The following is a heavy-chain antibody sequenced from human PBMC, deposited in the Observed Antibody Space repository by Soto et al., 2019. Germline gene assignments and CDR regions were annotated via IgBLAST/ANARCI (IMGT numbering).Heavy chain of an antibody. CDR2: ISSSSSYI. D-gene: IGHD3-10*01. CDR1: GFTFSSYS. J-gene: IGHJ6*02. V-gene: IGHV3-21*01. Sequence: GGSLRLSCAASGFTFSSYSMNWVRQAPGKGLEWVSSISSSSSYIYYADSVKGRFTISRDNAKNSLYLQMNSLRAEDTAVYYCARALWFADLMDVWGQGTTVTVS. CDR3: ARALWFADLMDV.